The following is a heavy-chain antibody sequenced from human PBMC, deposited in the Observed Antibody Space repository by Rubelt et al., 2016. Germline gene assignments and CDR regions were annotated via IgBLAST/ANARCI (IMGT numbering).Heavy chain of an antibody. CDR3: ARELAEHAFDI. D-gene: IGHD1-14*01. V-gene: IGHV3-30*04. Sequence: GESLRLSCAASGFPFSTYAMSWVRQAPGKGLEWVAVISYDGSNKYYADSVKGRFTISRDNSKNTLYLQMNSLRAEDTAVYYCARELAEHAFDIWGQGTMVTVSS. CDR2: ISYDGSNK. CDR1: GFPFSTYA. J-gene: IGHJ3*02.